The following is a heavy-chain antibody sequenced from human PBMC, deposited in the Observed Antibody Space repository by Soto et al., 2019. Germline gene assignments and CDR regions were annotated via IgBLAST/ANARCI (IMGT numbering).Heavy chain of an antibody. CDR1: GGSFSGYQ. Sequence: QVQLQQWGAGLLKPSETLSLTCAVYGGSFSGYQWSWIRQTPGKGLEWIGEINDSVNINYNPSLKSRVTILLDTPKKQISLKLSSGTAADSAVYYCARGLILWFGELSRRGGYYYYMDVWGKGNTVTVSS. CDR3: ARGLILWFGELSRRGGYYYYMDV. J-gene: IGHJ6*03. CDR2: INDSVNI. V-gene: IGHV4-34*01. D-gene: IGHD3-10*01.